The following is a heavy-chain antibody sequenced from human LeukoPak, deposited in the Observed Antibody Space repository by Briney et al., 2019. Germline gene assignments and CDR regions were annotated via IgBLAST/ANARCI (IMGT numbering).Heavy chain of an antibody. Sequence: GESLKISCKGSGYRFTGYWIGWVRQMSGKGLEWMGIIYPGDSDTRYRPTFQGQVTISADKSISTAYLQWSNLKASDTAMYYCARHGGRTIVWGQGTLVTVSS. J-gene: IGHJ4*02. CDR2: IYPGDSDT. V-gene: IGHV5-51*01. CDR3: ARHGGRTIV. D-gene: IGHD3-16*01. CDR1: GYRFTGYW.